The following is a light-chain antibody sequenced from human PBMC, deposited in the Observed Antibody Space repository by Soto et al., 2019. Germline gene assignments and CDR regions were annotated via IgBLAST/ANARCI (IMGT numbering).Light chain of an antibody. V-gene: IGLV2-14*01. J-gene: IGLJ2*01. CDR3: SSYTTSSTRV. CDR2: EVT. Sequence: QSALTQPASVSGSPGQSITISCTGTSSDVGAYNYVSWYQQHPDKAPKLMIYEVTNRPLGVSNRFSGSKSGNTASLTISRLQTEDEADYYCSSYTTSSTRVFGGGTKVTVL. CDR1: SSDVGAYNY.